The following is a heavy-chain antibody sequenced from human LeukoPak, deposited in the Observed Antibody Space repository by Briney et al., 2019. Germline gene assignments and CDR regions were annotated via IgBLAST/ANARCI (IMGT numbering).Heavy chain of an antibody. Sequence: SETLSLTCTVSGGSISIYYWSWIRQPAGKGLEWIGRIYTSGSTNYNPSLKSRVTISVDTSKNQFSLKLSSVTAADTAVYYCARGWVAAAGKRGYYYMDVWGKGTTVTISS. D-gene: IGHD6-13*01. V-gene: IGHV4-4*07. CDR3: ARGWVAAAGKRGYYYMDV. CDR2: IYTSGST. J-gene: IGHJ6*03. CDR1: GGSISIYY.